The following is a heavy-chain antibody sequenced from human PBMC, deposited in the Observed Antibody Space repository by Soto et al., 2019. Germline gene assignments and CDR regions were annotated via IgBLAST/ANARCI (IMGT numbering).Heavy chain of an antibody. D-gene: IGHD4-17*01. Sequence: ASVKVSCKAYGYTFTRYAMHWVRQAPGQGLEWMGWINTGNGNSHYSQKFQGRVTFTMDISASTVYMEMSSLTSEDSAMYFCARNVDYFDPGGLGTVVTVSS. CDR3: ARNVDYFDP. CDR1: GYTFTRYA. V-gene: IGHV1-3*04. CDR2: INTGNGNS. J-gene: IGHJ5*02.